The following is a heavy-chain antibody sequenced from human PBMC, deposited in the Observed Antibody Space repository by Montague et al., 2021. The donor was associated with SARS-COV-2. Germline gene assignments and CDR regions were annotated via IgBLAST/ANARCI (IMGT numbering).Heavy chain of an antibody. V-gene: IGHV4-34*01. D-gene: IGHD3-10*01. CDR1: GGSFSTYS. Sequence: SETLSLTRAVHGGSFSTYSWNWIRQPPGKGLEWIGEIHHGGSTNYNPSLKSRVTISADTSKNQFSLKLTSVAAPDTAVYYCARLRDGVVPSPILGVGPYYSSYCGGVWGRGTTVTVSS. CDR3: ARLRDGVVPSPILGVGPYYSSYCGGV. J-gene: IGHJ6*03. CDR2: IHHGGST.